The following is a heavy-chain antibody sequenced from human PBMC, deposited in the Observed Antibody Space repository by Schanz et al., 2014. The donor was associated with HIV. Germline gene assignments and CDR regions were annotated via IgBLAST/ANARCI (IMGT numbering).Heavy chain of an antibody. CDR3: AKPEYDSSGNSQTHFDY. Sequence: QVQLVESGGGVVQPGRSLRLSCVASGFTFDNYGMHWVRQAPGKGLEWVAVMSYDGIRKNYADSVNGRFTISRDNSKNTLYLQMTTLRIDDTAVYYCAKPEYDSSGNSQTHFDYWGQGTLVTVSS. CDR1: GFTFDNYG. CDR2: MSYDGIRK. V-gene: IGHV3-30*18. D-gene: IGHD3-22*01. J-gene: IGHJ4*02.